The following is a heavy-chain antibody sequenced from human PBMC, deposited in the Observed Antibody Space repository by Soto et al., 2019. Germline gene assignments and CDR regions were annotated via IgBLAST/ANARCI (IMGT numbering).Heavy chain of an antibody. V-gene: IGHV3-33*01. CDR1: GFNFSSYG. J-gene: IGHJ6*02. Sequence: QVQLVESGGGVVQPGRSLRLSCAASGFNFSSYGMHWVRQAPGKGLEWVAVIWYDGSNKYYADSVKGRFTISRDNSKNTLYLQMNSLRAEDTAVDYCARDLTEDYDFWSGYRHVAYGMDVWGQGTTVTVSS. D-gene: IGHD3-3*01. CDR2: IWYDGSNK. CDR3: ARDLTEDYDFWSGYRHVAYGMDV.